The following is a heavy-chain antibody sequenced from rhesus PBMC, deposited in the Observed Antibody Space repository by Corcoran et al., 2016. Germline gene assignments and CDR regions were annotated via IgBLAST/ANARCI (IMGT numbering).Heavy chain of an antibody. CDR2: VEPEDGET. J-gene: IGHJ4*01. V-gene: IGHV1-111*02. D-gene: IGHD5-24*01. CDR1: GYTFTDYY. Sequence: EVQLVQSGAEVKKPGASVKISCKASGYTFTDYYLHWVRQAPGKGLEWMGRVEPEDGETMPAQKYQARVTVTADTSTKTAYMKLSSLRSEDTAVYYCATEWADTAGTVLYYWGQGVLVTVSS. CDR3: ATEWADTAGTVLYY.